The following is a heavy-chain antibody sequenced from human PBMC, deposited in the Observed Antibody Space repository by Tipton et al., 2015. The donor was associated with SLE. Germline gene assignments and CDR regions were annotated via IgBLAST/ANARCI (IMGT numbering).Heavy chain of an antibody. J-gene: IGHJ3*02. CDR3: ARHDSRGYSYGDAFDI. V-gene: IGHV4-39*01. CDR2: IYYSGST. D-gene: IGHD5-18*01. Sequence: LRLSCTVSGGSISSSSYYWGWIRQPPGKGLEWIGSIYYSGSTYYNPSLKSRVTISVDTSKNQFSLKLSSVTAADTAVYYCARHDSRGYSYGDAFDIWGQGTMVTVSS. CDR1: GGSISSSSYY.